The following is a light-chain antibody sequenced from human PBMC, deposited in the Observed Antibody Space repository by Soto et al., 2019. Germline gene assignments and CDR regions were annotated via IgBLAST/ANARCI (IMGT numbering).Light chain of an antibody. CDR3: QQSHSTPLT. V-gene: IGKV1-39*01. CDR2: AAS. J-gene: IGKJ4*01. Sequence: DIQMTQSPSSLSAFVGDRVTITCRASQSISNYLNWYQQKPGKAPNLLIFAASSLQSGVPSRFSGSGSETDFTLTISSLQADDFATYYCQQSHSTPLTFDGGTKVQIK. CDR1: QSISNY.